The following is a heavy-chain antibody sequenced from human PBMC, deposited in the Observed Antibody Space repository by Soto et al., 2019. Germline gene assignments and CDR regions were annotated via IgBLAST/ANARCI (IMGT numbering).Heavy chain of an antibody. CDR3: GRAADCGGGRCTSYLVP. Sequence: PGGSLRLSCAASGFTFNSYAMHWVRQAPGKGLDWVAVIWNDGSNEYYSASVKGRFTISRDGAKNSLHLQMNSLRVEDTAIYYFGRAADCGGGRCTSYLVPWGQGTLVTVSS. V-gene: IGHV3-33*03. CDR2: IWNDGSNE. J-gene: IGHJ5*02. D-gene: IGHD2-15*01. CDR1: GFTFNSYA.